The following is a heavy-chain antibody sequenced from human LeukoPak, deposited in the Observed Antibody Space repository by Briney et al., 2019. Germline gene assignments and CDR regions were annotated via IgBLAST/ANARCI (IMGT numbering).Heavy chain of an antibody. V-gene: IGHV3-21*01. J-gene: IGHJ4*02. CDR3: AMEGSHTFDY. CDR2: ISSSSSYI. CDR1: GFTFSSYS. Sequence: GGSLRLSCAASGFTFSSYSMNWVRQAPGKGLEWVSSISSSSSYIYYADSVRGRFTISRDNAKNSLYLQMNSLRAEDTAVYYCAMEGSHTFDYWGQGTLVTVSS. D-gene: IGHD2-15*01.